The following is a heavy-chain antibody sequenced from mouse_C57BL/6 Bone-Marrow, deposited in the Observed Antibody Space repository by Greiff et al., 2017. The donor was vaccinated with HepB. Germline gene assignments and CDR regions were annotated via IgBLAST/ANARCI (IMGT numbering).Heavy chain of an antibody. J-gene: IGHJ4*01. CDR3: ATYGNLYYYAMDY. V-gene: IGHV14-2*01. Sequence: EVMLVESGAELVKPGASVKLSCTASGFNIKDYYMHWVKQRTEQGLEWIGRIDPEDGETKYASKFQGKATITADTSSNTAYLQLSSLTSEDTAVYYCATYGNLYYYAMDYWGQGTSVTVSS. CDR1: GFNIKDYY. D-gene: IGHD2-1*01. CDR2: IDPEDGET.